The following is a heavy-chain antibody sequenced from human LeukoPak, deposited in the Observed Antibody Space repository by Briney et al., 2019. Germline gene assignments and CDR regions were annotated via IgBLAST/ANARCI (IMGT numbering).Heavy chain of an antibody. CDR1: GFTFSDYY. D-gene: IGHD6-13*01. CDR3: AREGWYTSSGKKGRPFNY. Sequence: GGSLRLSCAASGFTFSDYYMSWIRQAPGKGLEWVSYISSSGSTIYYADSVKGRFTISRDNAKNSLYLQMNSLRAEDTAVYYCAREGWYTSSGKKGRPFNYWAQEPLVPSPS. V-gene: IGHV3-11*01. CDR2: ISSSGSTI. J-gene: IGHJ4*02.